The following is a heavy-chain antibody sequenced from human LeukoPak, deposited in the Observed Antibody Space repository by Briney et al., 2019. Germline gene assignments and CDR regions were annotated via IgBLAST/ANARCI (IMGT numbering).Heavy chain of an antibody. D-gene: IGHD4-11*01. V-gene: IGHV3-11*01. J-gene: IGHJ6*03. CDR2: ISSSGSTI. CDR1: GFTFSDYY. Sequence: GGSLRLSCAATGFTFSDYYMSWIRQAPGKGLEWVSYISSSGSTIYYADSVKGRFTISRDNAKNSLYLQMNSLRAEDTAVYYCASPVLQRNSYYYYYMDVWGKGTTVTVSS. CDR3: ASPVLQRNSYYYYYMDV.